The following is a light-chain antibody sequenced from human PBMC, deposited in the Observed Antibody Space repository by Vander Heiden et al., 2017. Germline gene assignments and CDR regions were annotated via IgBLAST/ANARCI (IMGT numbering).Light chain of an antibody. V-gene: IGKV1-5*03. CDR2: KAS. CDR1: QSISSW. CDR3: QHDNSSSLT. J-gene: IGKJ1*01. Sequence: DIRITKSPSTLSASVGDIVTITCRSSQSISSWLDWYQQKPGQAPKLLIYKASSLESGVPSRFSGSGSGTEFTLTISSLQPDDFATYYCQHDNSSSLTFGQGTKVEIK.